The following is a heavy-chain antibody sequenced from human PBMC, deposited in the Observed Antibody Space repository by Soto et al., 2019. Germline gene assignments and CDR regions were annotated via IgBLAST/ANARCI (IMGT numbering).Heavy chain of an antibody. Sequence: QVQLVQSGAEVKKPGASVKVSCKTSGYTFTSYGITWVRQAPGQGLEWMGWISGYNGITRYAQQPHGLFTMTTDTSTITVYMELRSPRSDDTAVYYCASVHDFWSGYYFPNHCGQGTLVTVSS. CDR1: GYTFTSYG. D-gene: IGHD3-3*01. CDR2: ISGYNGIT. CDR3: ASVHDFWSGYYFPNH. V-gene: IGHV1-18*01. J-gene: IGHJ5*02.